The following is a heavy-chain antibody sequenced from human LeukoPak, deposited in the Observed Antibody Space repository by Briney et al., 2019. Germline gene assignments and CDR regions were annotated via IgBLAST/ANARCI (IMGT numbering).Heavy chain of an antibody. V-gene: IGHV1-8*01. Sequence: ASVKVSCKASGYTFTSYDINWVRQATGQGLEWMGWVNPNSGNTGYAQKFQGRVTMTRNTSISTAYMELSSLRSEDTAVYYCARGPGGYYYHTHAEYFQHWGQGTLVTVSS. CDR2: VNPNSGNT. CDR1: GYTFTSYD. D-gene: IGHD3-22*01. CDR3: ARGPGGYYYHTHAEYFQH. J-gene: IGHJ1*01.